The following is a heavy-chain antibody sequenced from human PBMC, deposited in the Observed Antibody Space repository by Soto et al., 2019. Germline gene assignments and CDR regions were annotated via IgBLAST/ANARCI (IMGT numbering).Heavy chain of an antibody. CDR1: GFTFSSYA. Sequence: EVHLLESGGNLVHPGGSLRLSCAASGFTFSSYAMTWVRQAPGKGLEWVSSIPYSGGSTYYADSVKGRFTISRDNSKNTLYLHMHSLRVEDTAVYYCAKDLPGELLPTGVDAWGQGTLVTVSS. CDR2: IPYSGGST. V-gene: IGHV3-23*01. D-gene: IGHD1-26*01. CDR3: AKDLPGELLPTGVDA. J-gene: IGHJ5*02.